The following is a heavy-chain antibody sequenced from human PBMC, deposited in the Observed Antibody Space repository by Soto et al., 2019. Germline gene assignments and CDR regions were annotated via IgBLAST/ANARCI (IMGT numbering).Heavy chain of an antibody. V-gene: IGHV3-21*01. CDR1: GFTFRSYS. CDR3: AKDPRYYDSSGYPELDY. CDR2: ISSSSYI. Sequence: GGSLRLSCAASGFTFRSYSMNWVRQAPGKGLEWVSSISSSSYIYYADSVKGRFTISRDNSKNTLYLQMNSLRAEDTAVYYCAKDPRYYDSSGYPELDYWGQGTLVTVSA. D-gene: IGHD3-22*01. J-gene: IGHJ4*02.